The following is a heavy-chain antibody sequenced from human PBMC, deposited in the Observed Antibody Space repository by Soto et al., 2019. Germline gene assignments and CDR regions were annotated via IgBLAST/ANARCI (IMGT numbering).Heavy chain of an antibody. CDR2: VYYRSKWFH. Sequence: TLSLTCVISGDSVSSNGACWNWIRQSPSRGLQWLGRVYYRSKWFHDYAASVESRMAINPDTSRNQFSLQLNYVTPEDTAVYYCARVHCSAGTCLDGLDFWGQGTTVTVSS. CDR3: ARVHCSAGTCLDGLDF. D-gene: IGHD2-15*01. CDR1: GDSVSSNGAC. J-gene: IGHJ6*02. V-gene: IGHV6-1*01.